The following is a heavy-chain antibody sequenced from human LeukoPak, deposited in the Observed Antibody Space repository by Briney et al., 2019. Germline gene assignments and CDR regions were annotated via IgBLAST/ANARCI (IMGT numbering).Heavy chain of an antibody. J-gene: IGHJ4*02. CDR3: ARDYCSGGSCYSGY. CDR2: IYHSGST. D-gene: IGHD2-15*01. V-gene: IGHV4-38-2*02. Sequence: SETLSLTCTVSGYSISSGYYWGWIRQPPGKGLEWIGSIYHSGSTYDNPSLKSRVTISVDTSKNQFSLKLSSVTAADTAVYYCARDYCSGGSCYSGYWGQGTLVTVSS. CDR1: GYSISSGYY.